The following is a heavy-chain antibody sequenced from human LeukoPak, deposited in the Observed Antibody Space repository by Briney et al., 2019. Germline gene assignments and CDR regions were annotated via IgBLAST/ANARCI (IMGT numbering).Heavy chain of an antibody. CDR3: ARDREAAADLGY. V-gene: IGHV3-33*01. CDR1: GLTFSNYG. Sequence: PGGSLRLSCAASGLTFSNYGMHWVRQAPGKGLELVAIIWNDGSNEYYADSVKGRFTISRDNSKNTLYLQMNSLRVEDTAVYYCARDREAAADLGYWGQGTLVTVSS. D-gene: IGHD6-13*01. CDR2: IWNDGSNE. J-gene: IGHJ4*02.